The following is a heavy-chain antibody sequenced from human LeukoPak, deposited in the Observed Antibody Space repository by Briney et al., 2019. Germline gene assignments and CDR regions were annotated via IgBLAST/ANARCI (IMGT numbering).Heavy chain of an antibody. V-gene: IGHV3-74*01. J-gene: IGHJ4*02. Sequence: GGSLRLSCVVSEFTFSSYWMHWVRQAPGKGLVWVSRINGDGSSTNYAESVKGRFTMSRDNAENSLYLQMNSLRAEDTALYYCARDRSMTHFDYWGQGTLVTVSS. CDR3: ARDRSMTHFDY. CDR2: INGDGSST. CDR1: EFTFSSYW.